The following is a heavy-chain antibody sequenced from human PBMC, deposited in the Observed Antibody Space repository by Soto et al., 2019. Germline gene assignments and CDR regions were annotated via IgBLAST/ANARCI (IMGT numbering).Heavy chain of an antibody. J-gene: IGHJ3*02. CDR1: GYNYNDYW. Sequence: EVQLVQSGAEVKKPGESLKVSRKDSGYNYNDYWIGWLRQMPGKGLQWMGIVYPGDSDSRNRPSFQGQVTISADKSISAASLQWSGLKASDTAMYYWARTGPHSTGLIWGQGTMVTVSS. D-gene: IGHD3-22*01. CDR3: ARTGPHSTGLI. V-gene: IGHV5-51*01. CDR2: VYPGDSDS.